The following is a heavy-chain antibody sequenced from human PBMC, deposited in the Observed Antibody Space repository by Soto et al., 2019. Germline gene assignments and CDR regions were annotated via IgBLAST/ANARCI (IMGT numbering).Heavy chain of an antibody. CDR3: ARDPHQHIVVVPSGY. Sequence: GASVKVSFKASGYTFTSYYMHWLRQAPGQGLEWMGIINPSGGSTSYAQKFQGRVTMTRDTSTSTVYMELSSLRSEDTAVYYCARDPHQHIVVVPSGYWGQGTLVTVSS. CDR1: GYTFTSYY. CDR2: INPSGGST. V-gene: IGHV1-46*01. D-gene: IGHD2-21*01. J-gene: IGHJ4*02.